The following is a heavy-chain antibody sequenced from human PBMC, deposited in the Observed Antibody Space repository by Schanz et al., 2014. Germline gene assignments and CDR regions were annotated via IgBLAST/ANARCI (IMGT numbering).Heavy chain of an antibody. CDR2: VTTGGGA. CDR3: AKNWKDDQKVVRPGWSDGMDV. J-gene: IGHJ6*02. Sequence: LESGGTLVQPGGSLRLSCAGSELTLSTHAMTWVRQAPGKGLEWVSTVTTGGGAFYADSVKGRFTVSRDNSKNMLFLKMNSLRVEDTAIYYCAKNWKDDQKVVRPGWSDGMDVWGQGTTVTVSS. CDR1: ELTLSTHA. V-gene: IGHV3-23*01. D-gene: IGHD3-3*01.